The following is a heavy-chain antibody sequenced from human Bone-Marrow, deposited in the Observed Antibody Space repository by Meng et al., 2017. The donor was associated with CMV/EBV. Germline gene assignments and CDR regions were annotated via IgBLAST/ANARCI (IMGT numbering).Heavy chain of an antibody. CDR3: VGESPDTYRFDY. Sequence: GGSLRLSCAASGFIFSSYHIHWVRQAPDKGLEWVSFISFDGSRNHYAGSVRGRFAVSRDNSDYTAYLHVNSLRAEDAAVYYCVGESPDTYRFDYWGQGTLVTVSS. V-gene: IGHV3-30*02. CDR1: GFIFSSYH. CDR2: ISFDGSRN. D-gene: IGHD3-16*01. J-gene: IGHJ4*02.